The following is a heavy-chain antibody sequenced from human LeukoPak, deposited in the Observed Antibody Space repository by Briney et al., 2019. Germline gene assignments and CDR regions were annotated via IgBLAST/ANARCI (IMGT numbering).Heavy chain of an antibody. V-gene: IGHV4-39*01. D-gene: IGHD3-10*01. Sequence: PSETLSLTCTVSGGSISSSSYYWGWIRQPPGKGLEWIGSIYYSGSTYYNPSLKSRVTISVDTSKNQFSLKLSSVTAADTAVYYCARPYYYGSGSYYPWFDPWGQGTLVTVSS. CDR2: IYYSGST. CDR1: GGSISSSSYY. CDR3: ARPYYYGSGSYYPWFDP. J-gene: IGHJ5*02.